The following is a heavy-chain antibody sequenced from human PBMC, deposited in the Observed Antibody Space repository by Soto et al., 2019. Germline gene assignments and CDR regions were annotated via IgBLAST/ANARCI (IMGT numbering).Heavy chain of an antibody. D-gene: IGHD6-19*01. V-gene: IGHV4-34*01. Sequence: QVQLQQWGAGLLKPSETLSLTCAVYGGSFSGYYWSWIRQPPGKGLEWIGEINHSGSTNYNPSLKSRVTISLDTSKNQFSLNLSSVTAADTAGYYCARGRAVAGMRPWGQGTLVTVSS. J-gene: IGHJ4*02. CDR2: INHSGST. CDR3: ARGRAVAGMRP. CDR1: GGSFSGYY.